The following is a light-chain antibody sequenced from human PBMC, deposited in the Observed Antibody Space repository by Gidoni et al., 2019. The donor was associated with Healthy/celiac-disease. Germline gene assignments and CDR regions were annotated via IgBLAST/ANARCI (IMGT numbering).Light chain of an antibody. CDR1: QGISNY. Sequence: DIQMTQSPSSLSASVGDRVTITCRASQGISNYLAWYQQKPGKVPKLLIYAASTWQSGVPSRFSGSGSGTDFTLTISSLQPEDVSTYYCLKYNSAPWTFGQGTKVEIK. CDR2: AAS. V-gene: IGKV1-27*01. CDR3: LKYNSAPWT. J-gene: IGKJ1*01.